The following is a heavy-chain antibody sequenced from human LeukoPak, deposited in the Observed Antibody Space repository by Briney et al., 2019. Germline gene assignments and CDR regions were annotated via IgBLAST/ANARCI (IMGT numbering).Heavy chain of an antibody. V-gene: IGHV3-30*18. CDR2: ISYDGTSQ. Sequence: GGSLRLSCAASGFTFSSYAIHWVRQAPGKGLEWVTGISYDGTSQYYADSVKGRFTISRDNSRNTMFLQMNSLRAEDTALYYCTKDKGYGDYYYYYGMDVWGQGTTVTVSS. CDR3: TKDKGYGDYYYYYGMDV. D-gene: IGHD4-17*01. CDR1: GFTFSSYA. J-gene: IGHJ6*02.